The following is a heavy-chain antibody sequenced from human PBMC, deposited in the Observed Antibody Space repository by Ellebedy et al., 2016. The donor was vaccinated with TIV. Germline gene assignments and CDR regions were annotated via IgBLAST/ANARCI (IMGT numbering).Heavy chain of an antibody. D-gene: IGHD6-6*01. CDR1: GYTFSDYY. CDR2: INPGGVGST. V-gene: IGHV1-46*01. CDR3: ARVIRYSSSSGLVY. J-gene: IGHJ4*02. Sequence: AASVKVSCKASGYTFSDYYIHWVRQAHGQGLEWMGIINPGGVGSTTYAQKFQGRVTMTRDTSTSTVYMELSSLRSEDTAVYYCARVIRYSSSSGLVYWGQGTLVTVSS.